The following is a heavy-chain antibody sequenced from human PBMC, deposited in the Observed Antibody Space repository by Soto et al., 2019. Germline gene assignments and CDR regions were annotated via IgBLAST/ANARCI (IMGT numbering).Heavy chain of an antibody. J-gene: IGHJ4*02. CDR1: GFSLSTSGVG. CDR3: AQKYYYDSSGYHFDY. D-gene: IGHD3-22*01. CDR2: IYWDDDK. V-gene: IGHV2-5*02. Sequence: QITLKESGPTLVKPTQTLTLTCTFSGFSLSTSGVGVGWIRQPPGKALQWLALIYWDDDKRYSPSLKSRLTITKDTSKNQVVLTMTNMDPVDTATYYGAQKYYYDSSGYHFDYWGQGTLVTVSS.